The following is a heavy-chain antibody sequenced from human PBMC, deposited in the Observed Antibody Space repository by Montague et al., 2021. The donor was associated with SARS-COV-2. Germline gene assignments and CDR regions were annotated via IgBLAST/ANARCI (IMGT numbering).Heavy chain of an antibody. CDR2: VDHRGSS. J-gene: IGHJ3*02. CDR1: GGSFSDYY. V-gene: IGHV4-34*01. CDR3: ARGQVTVVGVLIMLPAAGPLDS. Sequence: SETLSLTCAVYGGSFSDYYWTWIRQAPGKGLEWIGEVDHRGSSSYNPSLQSRLTISVDRSKNQFSLRLTSVTAADTAVYYCARGQVTVVGVLIMLPAAGPLDSWGLGTKVTVSS. D-gene: IGHD3-16*02.